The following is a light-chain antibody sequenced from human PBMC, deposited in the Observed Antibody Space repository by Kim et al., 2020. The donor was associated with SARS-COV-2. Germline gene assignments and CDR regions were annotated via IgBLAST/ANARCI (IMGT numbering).Light chain of an antibody. J-gene: IGKJ1*01. V-gene: IGKV3-20*01. CDR3: QQYGSPWT. CDR1: QRVSSSY. Sequence: LSPGERATLSCRASQRVSSSYLAWYQQKPGQAPRLRIYGASSRATGIPHRFSGSGSGTDFTLTISRLEPEDFAVYYCQQYGSPWTFGQGTKVDIK. CDR2: GAS.